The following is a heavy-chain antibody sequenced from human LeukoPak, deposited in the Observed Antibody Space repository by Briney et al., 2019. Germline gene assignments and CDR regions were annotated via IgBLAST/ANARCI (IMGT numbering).Heavy chain of an antibody. CDR3: AKLLGTVTTYDS. Sequence: GGSLRLSCEASGFTFSGNWMSWVRQAPGKGLEWVASINPDGSQKLYVDSVKGRSTISRDNTKSSLYLQMNSLGAEDTAMYYCAKLLGTVTTYDSWGQGTRVTVSS. J-gene: IGHJ4*02. CDR1: GFTFSGNW. D-gene: IGHD2/OR15-2a*01. V-gene: IGHV3-7*01. CDR2: INPDGSQK.